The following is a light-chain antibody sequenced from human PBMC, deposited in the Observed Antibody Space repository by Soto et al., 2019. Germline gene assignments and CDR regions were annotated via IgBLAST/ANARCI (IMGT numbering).Light chain of an antibody. V-gene: IGKV1-5*03. CDR1: ESIGSW. J-gene: IGKJ1*01. Sequence: DIQMTQSPSTLSASVGDRVTITCRASESIGSWLAWYQQKPGKAPKVLIYKVSALKSGVPSRFTGSGSGTKFTLTISSLQPDDFATNYGQQYNSYSRTFGQGTKVKIK. CDR3: QQYNSYSRT. CDR2: KVS.